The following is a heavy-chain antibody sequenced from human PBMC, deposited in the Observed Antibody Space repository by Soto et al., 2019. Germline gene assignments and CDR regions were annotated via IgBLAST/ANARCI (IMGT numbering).Heavy chain of an antibody. CDR2: IGTAGDT. V-gene: IGHV3-13*01. Sequence: EVQLVESGGGLVQPGGSLRLSCAASGFTFSRYDMHWVRQATGKGLEWVSAIGTAGDTYYPGSVKGRFTTSRENAKNSLYLQRNSLRAGDTAVYDCARVRTGNDAFDIWGQGTMVTVSS. D-gene: IGHD3-10*01. CDR3: ARVRTGNDAFDI. J-gene: IGHJ3*02. CDR1: GFTFSRYD.